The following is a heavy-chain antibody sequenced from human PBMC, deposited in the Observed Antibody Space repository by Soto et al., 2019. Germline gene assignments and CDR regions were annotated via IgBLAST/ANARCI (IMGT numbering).Heavy chain of an antibody. V-gene: IGHV3-30*18. CDR2: ISYDGSDK. J-gene: IGHJ4*02. Sequence: QVQLVESGGGVVQPGRSLRLSCAASGFTFRSFGMHWVRQAPGKGLEWVALISYDGSDKYYGESVKGRFTISRDNSKNTLYLQINSLRDEDTAVYYCAKVAGGSHEALEYWGQGTLVTVSS. CDR1: GFTFRSFG. D-gene: IGHD1-26*01. CDR3: AKVAGGSHEALEY.